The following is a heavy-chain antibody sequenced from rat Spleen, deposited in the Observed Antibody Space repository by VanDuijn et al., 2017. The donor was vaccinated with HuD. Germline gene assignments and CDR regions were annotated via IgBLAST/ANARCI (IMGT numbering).Heavy chain of an antibody. J-gene: IGHJ2*01. CDR2: MSYGDSSGHSST. CDR3: ARRHYGYTDYFDY. Sequence: EVQMVESGGGLVQPGRSLKLSCAASGFTFSDYGMAWVRQAPTKGLECVATMSYGDSSGHSSTYYRDSVTGRFTISRDNAKSTLSLQRDSLRSEDTATYYCARRHYGYTDYFDYWGQGVMVTVSS. V-gene: IGHV5-29*01. D-gene: IGHD1-9*01. CDR1: GFTFSDYG.